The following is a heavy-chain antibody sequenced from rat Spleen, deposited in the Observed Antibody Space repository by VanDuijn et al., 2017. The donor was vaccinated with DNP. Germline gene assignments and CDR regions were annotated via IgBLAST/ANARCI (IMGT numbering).Heavy chain of an antibody. J-gene: IGHJ3*01. CDR2: ISYDSSTT. CDR3: TRAEGTGFPY. CDR1: GFTFSDYY. V-gene: IGHV5-29*01. D-gene: IGHD1-11*01. Sequence: EVQLVESDGGLVQPGRSLKLSCAASGFTFSDYYMARVRQAPTKGLEWVATISYDSSTTYYRDSVKGRFTISRDNAKSTLYLQMDSLRSEDTATYYCTRAEGTGFPYWGQGTLVTVSS.